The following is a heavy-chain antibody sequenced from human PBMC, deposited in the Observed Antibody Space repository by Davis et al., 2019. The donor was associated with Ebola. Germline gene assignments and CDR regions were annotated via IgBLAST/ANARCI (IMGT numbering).Heavy chain of an antibody. CDR2: IYYSGST. D-gene: IGHD1-26*01. V-gene: IGHV4-61*01. J-gene: IGHJ6*04. CDR3: ARGPLIAGNYWAFYGMDV. CDR1: GGSVSSTSYY. Sequence: MPSETLSLTCTVSGGSVSSTSYYWTWIRQPPGKGLEWIGYIYYSGSTNYNPSLNSRVTISLDTSKNQFSLKLSSMTAADTAVYYCARGPLIAGNYWAFYGMDVWGEGSAVTVSS.